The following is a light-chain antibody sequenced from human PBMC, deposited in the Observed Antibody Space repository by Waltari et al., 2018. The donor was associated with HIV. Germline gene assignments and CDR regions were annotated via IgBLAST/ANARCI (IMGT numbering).Light chain of an antibody. CDR2: DVN. V-gene: IGLV2-14*03. J-gene: IGLJ1*01. Sequence: QSALSKPASESESPGQSSAISSSGSASDISRYNTVPWYQQLPDRAPTLILFDVNNRPSGISDRFSGSKSGTTASLTISTVRTDDEADYYCASYTVNSTGVFGTGTKLSVL. CDR1: ASDISRYNT. CDR3: ASYTVNSTGV.